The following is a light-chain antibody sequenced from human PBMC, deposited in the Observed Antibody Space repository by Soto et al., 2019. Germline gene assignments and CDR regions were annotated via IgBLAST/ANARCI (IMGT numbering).Light chain of an antibody. CDR2: GAS. CDR3: QQYNTWPPWT. CDR1: QSVYST. V-gene: IGKV3-15*01. J-gene: IGKJ1*01. Sequence: DIVMTQSPATLSASPGETVTLSCRASQSVYSTLAWYQQKPGQPPRLLIYGASTRATGIPVRFSGRGSGTEFTLTISSLQSEDFAVYYCQQYNTWPPWTFGQGTEIDFK.